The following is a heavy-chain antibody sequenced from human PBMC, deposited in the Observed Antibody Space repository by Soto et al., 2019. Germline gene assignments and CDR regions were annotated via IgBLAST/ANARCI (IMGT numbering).Heavy chain of an antibody. J-gene: IGHJ4*02. CDR3: ARGRITIFGVVINFDY. V-gene: IGHV1-3*01. Sequence: ASVKVSCKASGYTFTSYAMHWVRQAPGQRLEWMGWINAGNGNTKYSQKFQGRVTITRDTSASTAYMELSSLRSEDTAVYYCARGRITIFGVVINFDYWGQETLVTVSS. CDR2: INAGNGNT. CDR1: GYTFTSYA. D-gene: IGHD3-3*01.